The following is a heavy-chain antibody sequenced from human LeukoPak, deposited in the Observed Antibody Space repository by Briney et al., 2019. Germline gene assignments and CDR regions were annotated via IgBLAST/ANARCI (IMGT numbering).Heavy chain of an antibody. CDR1: GYALTELS. D-gene: IGHD3-22*01. V-gene: IGHV1-24*01. CDR3: ATVGYYDSSGYSEPFDY. CDR2: FDPEDGET. Sequence: ASVKVSCKVSGYALTELSMHWVRQAPGKGLEWMGGFDPEDGETIYAQKFQGRVTMTEDTSTDTAYMELSSLGSEDTAVYYCATVGYYDSSGYSEPFDYWGQGTLVTVSS. J-gene: IGHJ4*02.